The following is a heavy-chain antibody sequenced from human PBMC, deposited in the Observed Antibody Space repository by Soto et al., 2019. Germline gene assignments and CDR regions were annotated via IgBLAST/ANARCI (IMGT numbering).Heavy chain of an antibody. V-gene: IGHV4-34*01. D-gene: IGHD6-6*01. CDR2: INHSGST. Sequence: SETLSLTCAVYGGSFSGYYWSWIRQPPGKGLGWIGEINHSGSTNYNPSLKSRVTISVDTSKNQFSLKLSSVTAADTAVYYCARGAGRGAARLYYYSGMDVWGQGTTVTVSS. J-gene: IGHJ6*02. CDR3: ARGAGRGAARLYYYSGMDV. CDR1: GGSFSGYY.